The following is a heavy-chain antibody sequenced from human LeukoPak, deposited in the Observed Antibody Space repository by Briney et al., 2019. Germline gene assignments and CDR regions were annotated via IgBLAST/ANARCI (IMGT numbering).Heavy chain of an antibody. J-gene: IGHJ4*02. CDR1: GGSISSGGYY. Sequence: SETLSLTRTVSGGSISSGGYYWSWIRQPPGKGLEWIGYIYHSGSTYYNPSLKSRVTISVDRSKNQFSLKLSSVTAADTAVYYCARDRTFGGVDYWGQGTLVTVSS. CDR3: ARDRTFGGVDY. D-gene: IGHD3-16*01. CDR2: IYHSGST. V-gene: IGHV4-30-2*01.